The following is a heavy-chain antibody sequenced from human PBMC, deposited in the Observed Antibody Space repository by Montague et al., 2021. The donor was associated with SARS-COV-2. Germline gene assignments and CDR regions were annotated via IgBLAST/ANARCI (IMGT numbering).Heavy chain of an antibody. CDR2: ISGAGTTI. J-gene: IGHJ4*02. CDR1: GFTFSYFE. D-gene: IGHD2-8*02. V-gene: IGHV3-48*03. CDR3: ARDLVVTDGISDY. Sequence: SLRLSCAASGFTFSYFEMNWVRQAPGKGLEWTSYISGAGTTIYYADSVKGRFTISRDNAKNSLYLQMNSLRAGDTAVYYCARDLVVTDGISDYWGQGTLVTVSS.